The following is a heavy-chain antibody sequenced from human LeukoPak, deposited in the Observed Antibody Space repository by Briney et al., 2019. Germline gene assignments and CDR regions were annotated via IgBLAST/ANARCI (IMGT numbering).Heavy chain of an antibody. V-gene: IGHV3-30*03. CDR2: ISYDGSNK. J-gene: IGHJ4*02. D-gene: IGHD3-22*01. CDR3: ARDRGSSGYYSDY. Sequence: GRSLRLSCAASGFTFSSYGMHWVRQAPGKGLEWVAVISYDGSNKYYADSVRGRFTISRDNSKNTLYLQMNSLRAEDTAVYYCARDRGSSGYYSDYWGQGTLVTVSS. CDR1: GFTFSSYG.